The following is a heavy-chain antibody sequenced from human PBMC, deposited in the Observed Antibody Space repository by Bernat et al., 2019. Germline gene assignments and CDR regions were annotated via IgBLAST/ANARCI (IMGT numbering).Heavy chain of an antibody. Sequence: EVQLLESGGGLVQPGGSLRLSCAASGFTFSSYAMSWVHQAPGKGLEWVSAISGSGGSTYYADSVKGRFTISRDNSKNTLYLQMNSLRAEDTAVYYCARSGSYYPNWFDPWGQGTLVTVSS. CDR3: ARSGSYYPNWFDP. CDR1: GFTFSSYA. CDR2: ISGSGGST. J-gene: IGHJ5*02. D-gene: IGHD3-10*01. V-gene: IGHV3-23*01.